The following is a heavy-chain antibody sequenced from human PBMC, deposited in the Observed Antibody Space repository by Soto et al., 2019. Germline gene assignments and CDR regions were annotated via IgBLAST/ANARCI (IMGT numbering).Heavy chain of an antibody. CDR2: IYPGDSDT. Sequence: PGESLKISCKGSGYSFTSYWIGWVRQMPGKGPEWMGIIYPGDSDTRYSPSFQGQVTISADKSISTAYLQWSSLKASDTAMYYCARRGGSYSYYYGMDVWGQGTTVTVSS. J-gene: IGHJ6*02. CDR3: ARRGGSYSYYYGMDV. CDR1: GYSFTSYW. D-gene: IGHD1-26*01. V-gene: IGHV5-51*01.